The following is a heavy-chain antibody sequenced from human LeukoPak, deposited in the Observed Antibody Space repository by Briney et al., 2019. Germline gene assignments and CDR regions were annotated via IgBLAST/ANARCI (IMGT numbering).Heavy chain of an antibody. CDR1: GFSFSSYE. CDR3: ARYGAWLYYFDY. Sequence: PGGSLRLSCAASGFSFSSYEMNWVRQAPGKGLEWVSYISSSGSTMYYADSVKGRFTISRDNANNSLSLQMNSLRVKDTAVYFCARYGAWLYYFDYWGQGTLVTVSS. J-gene: IGHJ4*02. CDR2: ISSSGSTM. V-gene: IGHV3-48*03. D-gene: IGHD4-17*01.